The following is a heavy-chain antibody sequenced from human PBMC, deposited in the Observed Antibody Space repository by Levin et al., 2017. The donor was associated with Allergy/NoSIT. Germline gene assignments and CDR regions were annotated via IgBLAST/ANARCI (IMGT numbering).Heavy chain of an antibody. CDR2: IRNKAHGGTT. J-gene: IGHJ4*02. V-gene: IGHV3-49*04. CDR1: GFTFGDYA. CDR3: SRGGPPNYDYNWGSYRDGYFDY. D-gene: IGHD3-16*02. Sequence: GGSLRLSCTGSGFTFGDYAMSWVRQAPGKGLEWVGFIRNKAHGGTTEYAASVKGRLTISRDDSKRIAYLQMNSLKTEDTAVYFCSRGGPPNYDYNWGSYRDGYFDYWGQGTLVTVSS.